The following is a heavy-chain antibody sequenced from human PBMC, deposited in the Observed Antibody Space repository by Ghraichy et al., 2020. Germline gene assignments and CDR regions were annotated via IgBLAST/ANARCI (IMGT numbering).Heavy chain of an antibody. CDR2: IIPIFGTA. D-gene: IGHD5-18*01. V-gene: IGHV1-69*13. J-gene: IGHJ4*02. CDR3: ARVDTAMNDLDY. CDR1: GGTFSSYA. Sequence: SVKVSCKASGGTFSSYAISWVRQAPGQGLEWMGGIIPIFGTANYAQKFQGRVTITADESTSTAYMELSSLRSEDTAVYYCARVDTAMNDLDYWGQGTLVTVSS.